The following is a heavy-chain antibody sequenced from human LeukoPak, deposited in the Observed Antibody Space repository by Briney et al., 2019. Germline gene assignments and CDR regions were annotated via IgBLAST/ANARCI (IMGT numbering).Heavy chain of an antibody. CDR1: GYSFTSYW. V-gene: IGHV5-51*01. J-gene: IGHJ5*02. CDR2: IYPGDSDT. CDR3: ARCSSTSCGRGGGWFDP. D-gene: IGHD2-2*01. Sequence: GESLQISYKGSGYSFTSYWIGWVRQMPGKGLEWMGIIYPGDSDTRYSPSFQGQVTISADKSISTAYLQWSSLKASDTAMYYCARCSSTSCGRGGGWFDPWGQGALVTVSS.